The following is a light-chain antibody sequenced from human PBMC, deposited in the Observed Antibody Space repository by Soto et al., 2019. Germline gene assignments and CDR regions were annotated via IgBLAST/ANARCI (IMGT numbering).Light chain of an antibody. J-gene: IGLJ2*01. Sequence: QSVLTQPASLSGSPGQSITISCTGSTNDIGRYEYVSWFQQHPGKVPKLLIYEVRNRPSGVSARFSGSQSGNTASLTISGLRAEDEAHYYCSSYTADTTVIFGGGTKLTVL. V-gene: IGLV2-14*01. CDR3: SSYTADTTVI. CDR2: EVR. CDR1: TNDIGRYEY.